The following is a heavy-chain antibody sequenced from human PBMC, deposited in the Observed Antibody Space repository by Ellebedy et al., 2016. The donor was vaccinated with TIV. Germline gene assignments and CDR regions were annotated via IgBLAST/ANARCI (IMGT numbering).Heavy chain of an antibody. CDR3: AREGDTAMVHGMDV. Sequence: SLKISCAASGFTVDDYAMHWVRQAPGKGLEWVSGISWNSGSIGYADSVKGRFTISRDNAKNSLYLQINSLRAEDTAVYYCAREGDTAMVHGMDVWGQGTTVTVSS. V-gene: IGHV3-9*01. CDR1: GFTVDDYA. J-gene: IGHJ6*02. D-gene: IGHD5-18*01. CDR2: ISWNSGSI.